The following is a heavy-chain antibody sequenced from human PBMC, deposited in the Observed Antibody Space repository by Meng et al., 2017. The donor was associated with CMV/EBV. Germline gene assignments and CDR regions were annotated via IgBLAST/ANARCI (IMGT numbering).Heavy chain of an antibody. Sequence: ETLSLTCAVSGFTFRTYNMNWVRQAPGRGLEWVSSITSNSDYVRYAGSVKGRFTISRDNVKNALYLQLNNVGAEDTALYYCAKVVPRVTFVGFSFDFWGLGTLVTVSS. CDR3: AKVVPRVTFVGFSFDF. D-gene: IGHD3-10*02. J-gene: IGHJ4*02. V-gene: IGHV3-21*01. CDR1: GFTFRTYN. CDR2: ITSNSDYV.